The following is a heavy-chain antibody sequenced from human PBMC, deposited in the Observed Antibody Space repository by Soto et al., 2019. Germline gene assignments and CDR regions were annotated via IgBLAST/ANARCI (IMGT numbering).Heavy chain of an antibody. Sequence: GESLKISCKGSGYSFTSYWISWVRQMPGKGLEWMGRIDPSDSYTNYSPSFQGHVTISADKSISTVSLQWSSLKASDTAMYYCARLPDRSSWTVGVNLEYYYYGMDVWRQGATVTLS. V-gene: IGHV5-10-1*01. D-gene: IGHD6-13*01. J-gene: IGHJ6*02. CDR3: ARLPDRSSWTVGVNLEYYYYGMDV. CDR1: GYSFTSYW. CDR2: IDPSDSYT.